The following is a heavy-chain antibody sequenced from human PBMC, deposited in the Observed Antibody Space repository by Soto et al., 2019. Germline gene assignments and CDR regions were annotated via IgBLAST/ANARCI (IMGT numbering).Heavy chain of an antibody. CDR3: ARDSAFLFGSTGYFDY. CDR2: ISGHDGKT. V-gene: IGHV1-18*04. Sequence: QVELKQSGAAVKKPGASVKVSCRASGYTFANYGITWVRLAPGQGLQWMGWISGHDGKTKSNKNLQGRITMTTDTSTNTAYLELKSLKSEDTAIYYCARDSAFLFGSTGYFDYWGQGTLVSVSS. CDR1: GYTFANYG. D-gene: IGHD2-15*01. J-gene: IGHJ4*02.